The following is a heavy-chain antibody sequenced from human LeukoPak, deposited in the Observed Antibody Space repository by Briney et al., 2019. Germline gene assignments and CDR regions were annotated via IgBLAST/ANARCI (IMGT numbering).Heavy chain of an antibody. CDR2: IGSSGKTI. CDR1: GFTFSSHE. V-gene: IGHV3-48*03. CDR3: AGSAPYGYFDY. J-gene: IGHJ4*02. Sequence: GGSPRLSCSASGFTFSSHEMNWVRQAPGKGLEWVAYIGSSGKTIYNADSVKGRFTISRDNAKNSLYLQMNTLTAEDTAVYYCAGSAPYGYFDYWGQGTPVTVSS. D-gene: IGHD3-10*01.